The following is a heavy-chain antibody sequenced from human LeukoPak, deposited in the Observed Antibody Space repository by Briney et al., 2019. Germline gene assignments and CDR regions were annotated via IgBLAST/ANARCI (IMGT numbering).Heavy chain of an antibody. V-gene: IGHV1-69*13. Sequence: SVKVSCKASGYTFTSYDISWVRQAPGQGLEWMGGIIPIFGTANYAQKFQGRVTITADESTSTAYMELSSLRSEDTAVYYCAREQLYYDFWSGYRPAPYYYYGMDVWGQGTTVTVSS. CDR2: IIPIFGTA. CDR3: AREQLYYDFWSGYRPAPYYYYGMDV. D-gene: IGHD3-3*01. CDR1: GYTFTSYD. J-gene: IGHJ6*02.